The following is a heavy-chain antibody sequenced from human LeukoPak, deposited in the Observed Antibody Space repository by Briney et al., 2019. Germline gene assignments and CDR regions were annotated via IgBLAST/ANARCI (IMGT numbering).Heavy chain of an antibody. D-gene: IGHD1-26*01. V-gene: IGHV3-48*01. J-gene: IGHJ3*02. CDR2: ISSSSSTI. CDR1: GFTFSSYS. CDR3: ARDSYEKWELLPLTI. Sequence: GGSLRLSCAASGFTFSSYSMNWVRQAPGKGLEWVSYISSSSSTIYYADSVKGRFTISKDNAKNSLYLQMNSLRAEDTAVYYCARDSYEKWELLPLTIRGQGTMVTVSS.